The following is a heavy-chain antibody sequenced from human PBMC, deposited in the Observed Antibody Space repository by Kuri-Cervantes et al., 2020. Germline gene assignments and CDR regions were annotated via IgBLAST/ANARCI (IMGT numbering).Heavy chain of an antibody. D-gene: IGHD6-13*01. Sequence: QTLSLTCAASGFTFSSYEMNWVRQAPGKGLEWVGFIRSKAYGGTTEYAASVKGRFTISRDDSKSIAYLQMNSLKTEDTAVYYCTRYSESDAFDIWGQGTMVTVSS. CDR3: TRYSESDAFDI. CDR1: GFTFSSYE. J-gene: IGHJ3*02. CDR2: IRSKAYGGTT. V-gene: IGHV3-49*04.